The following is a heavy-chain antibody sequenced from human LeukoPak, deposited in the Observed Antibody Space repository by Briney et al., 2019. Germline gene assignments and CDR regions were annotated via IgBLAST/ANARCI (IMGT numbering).Heavy chain of an antibody. CDR3: ARAHTRLDAFDI. Sequence: PWGSLRLSCAASGFTFSSYGMHWVRQAPGKWLEWVAVIWYDGSNKYYADSVKGRFTISRDNSKNTLYLQMNSLRAEDTAVYYCARAHTRLDAFDIWGQGTMVTVSS. D-gene: IGHD3-16*01. V-gene: IGHV3-33*08. J-gene: IGHJ3*02. CDR1: GFTFSSYG. CDR2: IWYDGSNK.